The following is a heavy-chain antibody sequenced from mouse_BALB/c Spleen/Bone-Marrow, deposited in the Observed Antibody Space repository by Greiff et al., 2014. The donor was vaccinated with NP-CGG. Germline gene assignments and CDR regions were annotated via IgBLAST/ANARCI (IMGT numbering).Heavy chain of an antibody. CDR3: ARKDYDPFFDY. J-gene: IGHJ2*01. CDR1: GYTFTDYN. D-gene: IGHD2-4*01. Sequence: EVQLQQSGPELVKPGASVKISCKASGYTFTDYNMHWVKQSHGKSLEWIGYIYPYNGGTGYNQKFKTKATLTVDNSSSTAYMELRSLTSEDSAVYYCARKDYDPFFDYWGQGTTLTVSS. V-gene: IGHV1S29*02. CDR2: IYPYNGGT.